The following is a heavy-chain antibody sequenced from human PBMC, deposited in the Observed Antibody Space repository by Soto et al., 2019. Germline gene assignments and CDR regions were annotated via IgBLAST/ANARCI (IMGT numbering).Heavy chain of an antibody. CDR2: ISAYNGNT. V-gene: IGHV1-18*01. D-gene: IGHD2-21*02. Sequence: QVQLVQSGAEVKKPGASVKVSCKASGYTFTSYGISWVRQAPGQGLEWMGWISAYNGNTNYAQQLQGRVTMTTDTSTSTAYMELRSLRSDDTAVYYCARGEKHIVVVTATPEGTFDPWGQGTLVTVSS. J-gene: IGHJ5*02. CDR3: ARGEKHIVVVTATPEGTFDP. CDR1: GYTFTSYG.